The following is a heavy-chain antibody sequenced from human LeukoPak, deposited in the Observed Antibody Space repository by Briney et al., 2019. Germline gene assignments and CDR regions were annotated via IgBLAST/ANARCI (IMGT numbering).Heavy chain of an antibody. Sequence: GGSLRLSCAASGFTFSSYRMHWVRQDPGKGLVWVSRINSDGSITTYADSVKGRFTISRDNAKNTLYLQMDSLRAEDTAIYYCARSPSYYDYWGQGTLVTVSS. CDR2: INSDGSIT. D-gene: IGHD7-27*01. J-gene: IGHJ4*02. V-gene: IGHV3-74*01. CDR1: GFTFSSYR. CDR3: ARSPSYYDY.